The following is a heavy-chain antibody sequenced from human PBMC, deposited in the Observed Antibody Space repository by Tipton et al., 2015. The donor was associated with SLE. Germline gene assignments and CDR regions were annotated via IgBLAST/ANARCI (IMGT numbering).Heavy chain of an antibody. D-gene: IGHD3-10*01. J-gene: IGHJ4*02. Sequence: LRLSCTVSGGSISSSSYYWGWIRQPPGKGLEWIGSINYSGTTSYNPSLKSRVTISVDTSKNQFSLKLSSVTAADTAVYYCTRHDYFASGRVYWGQGTLVTVSS. V-gene: IGHV4-39*07. CDR2: INYSGTT. CDR1: GGSISSSSYY. CDR3: TRHDYFASGRVY.